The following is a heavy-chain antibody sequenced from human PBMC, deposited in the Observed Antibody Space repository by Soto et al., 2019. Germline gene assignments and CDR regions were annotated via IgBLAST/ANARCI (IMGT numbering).Heavy chain of an antibody. CDR1: GFTFSSYW. J-gene: IGHJ4*02. CDR2: IKQDGSEK. D-gene: IGHD4-17*01. V-gene: IGHV3-7*01. Sequence: GESLKISCAASGFTFSSYWMSWVRQAPGKGLEWVANIKQDGSEKYYVDSVKGRFTISRDNAKNSLYLQMNSLRAEDTAVYYCARNRLLVYGYGDSYYFDYWGQGTLVTVSS. CDR3: ARNRLLVYGYGDSYYFDY.